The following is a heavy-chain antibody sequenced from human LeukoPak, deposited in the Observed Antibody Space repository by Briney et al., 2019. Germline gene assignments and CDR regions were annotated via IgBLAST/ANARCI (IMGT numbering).Heavy chain of an antibody. D-gene: IGHD3-22*01. CDR3: AKDLGYYYDSSEGTFDY. CDR2: ISGSGGST. Sequence: GGSLRLSCAASGFTFSSYVMSWVRQAPGKGLEWVSAISGSGGSTYYADSVKGRFTISRDNSRNTLYLQMNSLRTEDTAVYYCAKDLGYYYDSSEGTFDYWGQGTLVTVSS. J-gene: IGHJ4*02. CDR1: GFTFSSYV. V-gene: IGHV3-23*01.